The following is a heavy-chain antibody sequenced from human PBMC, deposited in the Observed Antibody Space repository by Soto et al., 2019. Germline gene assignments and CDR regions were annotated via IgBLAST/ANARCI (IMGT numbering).Heavy chain of an antibody. Sequence: ASVKVSCKVSGYTLTELSMHWVRQAPGKGLEWMGGFDPEDGETIYAQKFQGRVTMTEDTSTDTAYMELSSLRSEDTAVYYCATGVGATLHFDYWGQGTLVTVYS. CDR3: ATGVGATLHFDY. D-gene: IGHD1-26*01. CDR2: FDPEDGET. J-gene: IGHJ4*02. V-gene: IGHV1-24*01. CDR1: GYTLTELS.